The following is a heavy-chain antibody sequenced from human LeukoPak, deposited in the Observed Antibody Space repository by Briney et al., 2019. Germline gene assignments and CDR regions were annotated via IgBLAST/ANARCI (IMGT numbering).Heavy chain of an antibody. V-gene: IGHV1-24*01. D-gene: IGHD4-17*01. CDR2: FDPEDGET. CDR1: GYTLTELS. Sequence: ASVKVSCKVSGYTLTELSMHWVRQAPGKGLEWMGGFDPEDGETIYAQKFQGRVTMTEDTSTDTAYMELSSLRSEDTAVYYCANSYGGYRAGDAFDIWGQGTMVTVSS. CDR3: ANSYGGYRAGDAFDI. J-gene: IGHJ3*02.